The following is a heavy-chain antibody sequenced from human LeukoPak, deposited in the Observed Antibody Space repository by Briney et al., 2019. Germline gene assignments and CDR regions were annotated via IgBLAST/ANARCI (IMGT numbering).Heavy chain of an antibody. CDR3: ARATPLGSAYKDVTMVRGAPLRAFDI. CDR1: GGSISSGGYS. Sequence: SETLSLTCAVSGGSISSGGYSWSWIRQPPGKGLEWIGYIYHSGSTYYNPSLKSRVTISVDRSKNQFSLKLSSVTAADTAVYYCARATPLGSAYKDVTMVRGAPLRAFDIWGQGTMVTVSS. D-gene: IGHD3-10*01. J-gene: IGHJ3*02. CDR2: IYHSGST. V-gene: IGHV4-30-2*01.